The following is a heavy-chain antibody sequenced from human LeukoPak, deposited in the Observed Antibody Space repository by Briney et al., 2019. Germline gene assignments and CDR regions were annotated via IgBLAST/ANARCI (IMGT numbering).Heavy chain of an antibody. CDR2: IYPGDSDT. CDR3: ARHSITMVRGVRPPYFDY. Sequence: GESLKISCKGSGYSFTSYWIGWVRQMPWKGLEWMGIIYPGDSDTRYSPSFQGQVTISADKSISTAYLQWSSLKASDTAMYYCARHSITMVRGVRPPYFDYWGQGTLVTVSS. J-gene: IGHJ4*02. CDR1: GYSFTSYW. V-gene: IGHV5-51*01. D-gene: IGHD3-10*01.